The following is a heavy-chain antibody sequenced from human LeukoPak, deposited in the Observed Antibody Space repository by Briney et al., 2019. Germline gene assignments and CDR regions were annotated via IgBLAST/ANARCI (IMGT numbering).Heavy chain of an antibody. CDR1: GSTFSSYA. CDR2: ISGSGGST. D-gene: IGHD3-22*01. V-gene: IGHV3-23*01. CDR3: AKDMGSDYDSSGYPTPIFDY. Sequence: PGGSLRLSCAASGSTFSSYAMSWVRQAPGKGLEWVSAISGSGGSTYYADSVKGRFTISRDNSKNTLYLQMNSLRAEDTAVYYCAKDMGSDYDSSGYPTPIFDYWGQGTLVTVSS. J-gene: IGHJ4*02.